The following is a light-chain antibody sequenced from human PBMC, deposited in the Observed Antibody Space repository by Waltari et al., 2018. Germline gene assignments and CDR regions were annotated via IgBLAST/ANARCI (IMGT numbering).Light chain of an antibody. CDR1: NLGNHY. J-gene: IGLJ2*01. Sequence: SYELTQPPSVSVSPGQTASITCSGDNLGNHYASWYQQKPGQSPVLVIYYDSKRPSGIPERFSGSNSGNTATLTISGTQAMDEADYYRQAWDTTTVVFGGGTKVTVL. V-gene: IGLV3-1*01. CDR2: YDS. CDR3: QAWDTTTVV.